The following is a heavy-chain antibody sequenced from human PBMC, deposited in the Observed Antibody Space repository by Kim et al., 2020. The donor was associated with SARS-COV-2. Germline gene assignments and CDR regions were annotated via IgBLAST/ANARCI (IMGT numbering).Heavy chain of an antibody. CDR3: ASGGPTDAFDY. D-gene: IGHD3-10*01. CDR2: IGTAGDT. J-gene: IGHJ4*02. CDR1: GFTFSSYD. V-gene: IGHV3-13*01. Sequence: GGSLRLSCAASGFTFSSYDMHWVRQATGKGLEWVSAIGTAGDTYYPGSVKGRFTISRENAKNSLYLQMNSLRAGDTAVYYCASGGPTDAFDYWGQGTLGTVSS.